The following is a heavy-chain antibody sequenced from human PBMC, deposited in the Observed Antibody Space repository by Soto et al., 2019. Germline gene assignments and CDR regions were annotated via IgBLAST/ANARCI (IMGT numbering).Heavy chain of an antibody. J-gene: IGHJ4*02. Sequence: GGSLRLSCAASGFTFSSFAMSWVRQAPGKGLEWVSAISGSGGSTYYADSVKGRFTISRDNSKNTLYLQMNSLRAEDTAVYYCAKDVLMVYAAPFDYWGQGTLVTVSS. CDR3: AKDVLMVYAAPFDY. V-gene: IGHV3-23*01. CDR2: ISGSGGST. CDR1: GFTFSSFA. D-gene: IGHD2-8*01.